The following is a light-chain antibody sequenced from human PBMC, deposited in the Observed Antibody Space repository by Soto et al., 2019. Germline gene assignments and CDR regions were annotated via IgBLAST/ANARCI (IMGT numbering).Light chain of an antibody. J-gene: IGLJ2*01. CDR2: EVN. V-gene: IGLV2-8*01. Sequence: QSVLTQPPSASGSPGQSVTISCAGTSGDVGLYDYVSWYQQHPAKAPKLLIYEVNKRPSGVPDRFSGSKSGNTASLTVSGLQAEDEAHYYCSAYAGSNAVVFXGGTKGTVL. CDR3: SAYAGSNAVV. CDR1: SGDVGLYDY.